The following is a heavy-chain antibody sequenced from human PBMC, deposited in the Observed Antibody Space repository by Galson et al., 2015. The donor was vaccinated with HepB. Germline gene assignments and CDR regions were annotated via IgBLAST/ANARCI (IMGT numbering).Heavy chain of an antibody. Sequence: FLRLSCAVSGFTLSSHWMTWVRQAPGKGLEWVASINQDGSKKYYVDSVKGRFTISRDNAKNSLYLQMNSLRAEDTAVYYCARMDSRSWGDFDYWGQGTLVTVSS. J-gene: IGHJ4*02. D-gene: IGHD6-13*01. CDR2: INQDGSKK. V-gene: IGHV3-7*01. CDR3: ARMDSRSWGDFDY. CDR1: GFTLSSHW.